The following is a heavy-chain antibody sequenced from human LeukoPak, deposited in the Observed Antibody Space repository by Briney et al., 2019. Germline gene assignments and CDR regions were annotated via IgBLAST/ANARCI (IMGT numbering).Heavy chain of an antibody. Sequence: GGSLRLSSAASGFTFSSYWMSWVRQAPGKGLEWVANIKQNGSEKYYVDSSTGRFTISRDNAKNSLYLQMSSLRAEDTAVYYCARAGDGRSMVRGVISYYYYGMDVWGQGTTVTVSS. CDR1: GFTFSSYW. V-gene: IGHV3-7*05. J-gene: IGHJ6*02. CDR2: IKQNGSEK. CDR3: ARAGDGRSMVRGVISYYYYGMDV. D-gene: IGHD3-10*01.